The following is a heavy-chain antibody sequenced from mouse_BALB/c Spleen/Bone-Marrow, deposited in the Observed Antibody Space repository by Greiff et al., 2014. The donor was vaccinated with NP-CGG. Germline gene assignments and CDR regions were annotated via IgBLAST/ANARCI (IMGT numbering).Heavy chain of an antibody. CDR2: IRNKAYGDTT. Sequence: EVQLVEPGGGLVQPGGSLRLSCATSGFTFSDYYISWVRQPPGKALEWLGFIRNKAYGDTTEYSTSVKGRFTISRDNSQSILYLQMKTLRAEDSGTYYCAADNDYDSDEAGTMDYWGQGTSVTVSS. CDR3: AADNDYDSDEAGTMDY. V-gene: IGHV7-3*02. D-gene: IGHD2-4*01. J-gene: IGHJ4*01. CDR1: GFTFSDYY.